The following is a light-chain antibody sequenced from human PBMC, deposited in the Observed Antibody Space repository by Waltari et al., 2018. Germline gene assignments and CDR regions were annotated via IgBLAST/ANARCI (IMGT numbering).Light chain of an antibody. J-gene: IGKJ1*01. CDR1: QSVSSSY. CDR2: GAS. V-gene: IGKV3-20*01. CDR3: QQYGSSPWT. Sequence: IVLTQSPGTLSLSPGERATLSCRASQSVSSSYLAWYQQKPGQAPRVLIHGASNRATGIPDRCSGSVAGTDFTLTISRLEPEDFAVYYCQQYGSSPWTVGQGTKVEIK.